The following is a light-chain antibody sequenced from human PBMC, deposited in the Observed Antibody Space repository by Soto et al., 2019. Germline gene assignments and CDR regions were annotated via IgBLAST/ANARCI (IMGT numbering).Light chain of an antibody. CDR1: QGIGDT. CDR3: QPGYSWPRT. V-gene: IGKV3-15*01. J-gene: IGKJ1*01. CDR2: DTS. Sequence: EVVMRQSQATLYVSPGDGATLCCRASQGIGDTLAWYQHKPGQTPRLLIYDTSTRATGVPTRFSGSRSGAEFTLTLNSLQPEDFAVYYCQPGYSWPRTFGQGTQVDIK.